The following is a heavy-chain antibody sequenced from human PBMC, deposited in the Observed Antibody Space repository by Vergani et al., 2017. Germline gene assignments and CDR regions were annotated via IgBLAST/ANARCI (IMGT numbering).Heavy chain of an antibody. CDR3: ASGGHGSENGGALQL. J-gene: IGHJ3*01. D-gene: IGHD3-10*01. CDR1: GYIFSNFW. Sequence: EKQLVQSGSETKKPGESLKISCQAFGYIFSNFWIGWVRQRPGRGLEWMGIIYPGDSEVKYNPTFRGQVIFSVDTSVNSAYLQWRSLQASDTATYCCASGGHGSENGGALQLWGQGTNVTVSS. V-gene: IGHV5-51*01. CDR2: IYPGDSEV.